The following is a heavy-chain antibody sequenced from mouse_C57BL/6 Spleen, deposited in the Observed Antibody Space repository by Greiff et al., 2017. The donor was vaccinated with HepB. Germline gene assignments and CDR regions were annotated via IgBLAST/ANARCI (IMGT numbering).Heavy chain of an antibody. J-gene: IGHJ4*01. V-gene: IGHV5-2*03. CDR1: EYEFPSHD. CDR2: INSDGGST. D-gene: IGHD3-2*02. Sequence: EVKVEESGGGLVQPGESLKLSCESNEYEFPSHDMSWVRKTPEKRLELVAAINSDGGSTYYPDTMERRFIISRDNTKKTLYLQMSSLRSEDTALYYCARQQLRDGGSRYAMDYWGQGTSVTVSS. CDR3: ARQQLRDGGSRYAMDY.